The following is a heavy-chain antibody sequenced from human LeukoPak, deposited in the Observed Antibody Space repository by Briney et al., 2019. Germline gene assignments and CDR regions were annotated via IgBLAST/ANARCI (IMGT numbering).Heavy chain of an antibody. CDR2: IYYSGST. V-gene: IGHV4-31*03. J-gene: IGHJ4*02. Sequence: PSETLSLTCTVSGGSISSGGYYWSWIRQHPGKGPEWIGYIYYSGSTYYNPSLKSRVTISVDTSKNQFSLKLSSVTAADTAVYYCARVSGDYGDYGYRFDYWGQGTLVTVSS. D-gene: IGHD4-17*01. CDR3: ARVSGDYGDYGYRFDY. CDR1: GGSISSGGYY.